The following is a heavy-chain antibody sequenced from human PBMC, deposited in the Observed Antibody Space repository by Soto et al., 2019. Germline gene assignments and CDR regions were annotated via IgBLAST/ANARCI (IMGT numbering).Heavy chain of an antibody. D-gene: IGHD2-2*01. V-gene: IGHV3-21*01. CDR1: GFAFNNYG. CDR3: AREDSIIIPAVSDF. J-gene: IGHJ4*02. CDR2: ISKSDYT. Sequence: GGSLRLSCTVSGFAFNNYGINWVCQAPGKGLEWVSSISKSDYTYYSDSVKGRFAISRDNAKSSVSLQMNTLRVEDTAVYYCAREDSIIIPAVSDFWGQGTLATVSS.